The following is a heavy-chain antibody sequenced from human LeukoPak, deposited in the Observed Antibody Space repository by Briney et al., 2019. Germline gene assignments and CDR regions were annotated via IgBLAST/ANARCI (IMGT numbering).Heavy chain of an antibody. CDR1: GGTFSSYA. CDR2: IIPIFGTA. J-gene: IGHJ5*02. CDR3: ARGRAVASWLDP. V-gene: IGHV1-69*05. D-gene: IGHD6-19*01. Sequence: SVKVSCKASGGTFSSYAISWVRQAPGQGLEWMGGIIPIFGTANYAQKFQGRVTITTDESTSTAYMELSSLRSEDTAVYYCARGRAVASWLDPWGQGTLVTVSS.